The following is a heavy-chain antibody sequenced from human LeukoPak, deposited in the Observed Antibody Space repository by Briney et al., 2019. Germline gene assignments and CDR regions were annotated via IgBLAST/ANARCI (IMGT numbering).Heavy chain of an antibody. Sequence: PSETLSLTCTVSSGSISSYFWGWVRQPPGKGLEWIGRIYTTGTTHYNPPLKSRVTMSIDTSTNQFSLNLRSMTAADTAVYYCGRQGYTASHYFLDFWSQGTLVAVS. V-gene: IGHV4-4*07. CDR2: IYTTGTT. D-gene: IGHD2-2*02. J-gene: IGHJ4*02. CDR3: GRQGYTASHYFLDF. CDR1: SGSISSYF.